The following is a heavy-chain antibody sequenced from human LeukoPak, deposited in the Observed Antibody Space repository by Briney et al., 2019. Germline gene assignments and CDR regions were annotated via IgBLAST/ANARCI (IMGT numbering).Heavy chain of an antibody. V-gene: IGHV1-69*04. Sequence: GSSVKVSCKASGGTFSSYAISWVRQAPGQGLEWMGRIIPILGIANYAQKFQGRVTITADKSTSTAYMELSSLRSEDTAVYYCARDHPEGYYDSRDGNWFDPWGQGTLVTVSS. CDR2: IIPILGIA. CDR1: GGTFSSYA. J-gene: IGHJ5*02. D-gene: IGHD3-22*01. CDR3: ARDHPEGYYDSRDGNWFDP.